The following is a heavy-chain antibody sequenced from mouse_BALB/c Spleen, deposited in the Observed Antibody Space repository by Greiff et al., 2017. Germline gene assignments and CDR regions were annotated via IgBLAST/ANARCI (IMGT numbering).Heavy chain of an antibody. Sequence: EVKLMESGGGLVQPGGSLKLSCAASGFSFSSYGMPWVRQTPDKRLELVATINSNGGSTYYPDSVKGRFTISRDNAKNTLYLQMSSLKSEDTAMYYCARDLTTVVAGNAMDYWGQGTSVTVSS. CDR3: ARDLTTVVAGNAMDY. D-gene: IGHD1-1*01. V-gene: IGHV5-6-3*01. CDR2: INSNGGST. CDR1: GFSFSSYG. J-gene: IGHJ4*01.